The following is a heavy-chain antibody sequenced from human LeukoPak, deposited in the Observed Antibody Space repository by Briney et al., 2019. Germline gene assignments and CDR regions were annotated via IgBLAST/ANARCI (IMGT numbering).Heavy chain of an antibody. D-gene: IGHD6-19*01. CDR1: GFTFSNSP. J-gene: IGHJ4*02. Sequence: GGSLRLSCAASGFTFSNSPMTWVRQAPGKGLQWVSVISETGVGTYYADSVKGRFTISRDNSKNTLYLQMNRLRAEDTAVYYCAKVFSGWREFDYWGQGALVTVSS. V-gene: IGHV3-23*01. CDR3: AKVFSGWREFDY. CDR2: ISETGVGT.